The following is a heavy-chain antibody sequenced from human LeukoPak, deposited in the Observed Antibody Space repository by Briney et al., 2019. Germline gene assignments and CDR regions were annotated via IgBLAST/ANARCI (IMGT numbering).Heavy chain of an antibody. J-gene: IGHJ4*02. CDR2: ISAYNGNT. D-gene: IGHD5-18*01. Sequence: SVKVSCKASGYTFTSYGISWVRQAPGQGLERMGWISAYNGNTNYAQKLQGRVTMTTDTSTSTAYMELRSLRSDDTAVYYCARSGGGYSYGCDDYWGQGTLVTVSS. V-gene: IGHV1-18*01. CDR3: ARSGGGYSYGCDDY. CDR1: GYTFTSYG.